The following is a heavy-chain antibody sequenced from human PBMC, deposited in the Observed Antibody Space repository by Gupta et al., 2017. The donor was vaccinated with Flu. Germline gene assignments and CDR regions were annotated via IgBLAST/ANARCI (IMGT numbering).Heavy chain of an antibody. V-gene: IGHV3-23*01. Sequence: VQLLESGGGMAPREGSLSLSCTASVFPFRRYALPWVRKGPGKGLEGVSSMRASGDRKYFADSVKGRLTIPGDNSRDTLYLKMNSLRAEDTATYDGANTIVATIYGMDVWGQGTTVTVSS. CDR3: ANTIVATIYGMDV. CDR2: MRASGDRK. J-gene: IGHJ6*02. D-gene: IGHD5-12*01. CDR1: VFPFRRYA.